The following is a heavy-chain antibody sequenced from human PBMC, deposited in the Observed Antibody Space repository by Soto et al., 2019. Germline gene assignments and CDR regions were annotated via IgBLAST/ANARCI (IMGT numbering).Heavy chain of an antibody. Sequence: SETLSLTCTVSGGSISSYYWSWIRQPPGKGLEWIGYIYYSGSTNYNPSLKSRVTISVDTSKNQFSLKMSSVTAADTAVYYCARSVDPWGQGTLVTVSS. J-gene: IGHJ5*02. V-gene: IGHV4-59*01. CDR3: ARSVDP. CDR1: GGSISSYY. CDR2: IYYSGST.